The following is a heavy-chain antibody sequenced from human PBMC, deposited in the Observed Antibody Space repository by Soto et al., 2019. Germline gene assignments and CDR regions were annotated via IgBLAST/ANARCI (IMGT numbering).Heavy chain of an antibody. Sequence: GGSLRLSCAASGFTFSSYAMSWVRQAPGKGLEWVSAISGSGGSTYYADSVKGRFTISRDNSKNTLYLQMNSLRAEDTAVYYCAKQWDSSGWGPFDYWGQGTLVTVPQ. J-gene: IGHJ4*02. CDR3: AKQWDSSGWGPFDY. CDR1: GFTFSSYA. CDR2: ISGSGGST. V-gene: IGHV3-23*01. D-gene: IGHD6-19*01.